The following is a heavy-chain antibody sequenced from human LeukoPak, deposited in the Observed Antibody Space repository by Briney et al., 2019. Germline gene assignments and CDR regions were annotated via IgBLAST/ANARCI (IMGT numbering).Heavy chain of an antibody. CDR2: ISSSSSTI. J-gene: IGHJ3*02. Sequence: GGSLRLSCAASGFTFSSYSMNWVRQAPGKGLEWVSYISSSSSTIYYADSVKGRFTISRDNAKNSLYLQMNSLRAEDTAVYYCARRGAFDIWGQGTMVTVSS. CDR1: GFTFSSYS. CDR3: ARRGAFDI. V-gene: IGHV3-48*01.